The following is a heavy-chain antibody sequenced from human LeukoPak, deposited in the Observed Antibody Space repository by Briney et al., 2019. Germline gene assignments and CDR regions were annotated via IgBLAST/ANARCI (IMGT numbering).Heavy chain of an antibody. CDR2: INHSGST. J-gene: IGHJ4*02. CDR3: ARGRVIIPY. CDR1: GGSFSGYY. V-gene: IGHV4-34*01. D-gene: IGHD3-3*01. Sequence: SETLSLTCAVYGGSFSGYYWSWIRQPPGKGLEWIGEINHSGSTNYNPFLKSRVTISVDTSKNQFSLKLSSVTAADTAVYYCARGRVIIPYWGQGTLVTVSS.